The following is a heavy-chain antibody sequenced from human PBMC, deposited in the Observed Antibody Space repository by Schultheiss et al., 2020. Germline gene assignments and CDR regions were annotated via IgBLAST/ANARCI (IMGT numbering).Heavy chain of an antibody. V-gene: IGHV1-2*02. D-gene: IGHD2-15*01. CDR1: GYTFTGYY. CDR3: ARDLSGDIVVVVAATLTSGPFDP. CDR2: INPNSGGT. J-gene: IGHJ5*02. Sequence: ASVKVSCKASGYTFTGYYMHWVRQAPGQGLEWMGWINPNSGGTNYAQKFQGRVTMTRDTSISTAYMELSRLRSDDTAVYYCARDLSGDIVVVVAATLTSGPFDPWGQGTLVTVS.